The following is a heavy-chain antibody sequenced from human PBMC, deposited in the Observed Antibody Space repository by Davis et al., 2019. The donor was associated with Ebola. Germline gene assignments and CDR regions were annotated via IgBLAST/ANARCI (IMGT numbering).Heavy chain of an antibody. D-gene: IGHD3-22*01. J-gene: IGHJ3*01. CDR3: ARETLYYYDSSGYSL. V-gene: IGHV3-53*01. Sequence: PGGSLRLSCAASGFTVSSNYMSWVRQAPGKGLEWVSVIYSGGSTYYADSVKGRFTISRDNSKNTLYLQMNSLRAEDTAVYYCARETLYYYDSSGYSLWGQGTMVTVSS. CDR2: IYSGGST. CDR1: GFTVSSNY.